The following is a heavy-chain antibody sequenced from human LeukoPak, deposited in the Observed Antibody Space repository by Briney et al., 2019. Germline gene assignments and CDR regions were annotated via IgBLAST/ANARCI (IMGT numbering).Heavy chain of an antibody. CDR1: GYIFTTYW. CDR2: IYPGDSDT. D-gene: IGHD6-6*01. CDR3: ARRGSSNWFDP. J-gene: IGHJ5*02. Sequence: GESLKISCKGSGYIFTTYWIGWVRQLPGKGLEWMGIIYPGDSDTRYSPSFQGQVTISADKSISTAYLQWSSLKASDTAMYYCARRGSSNWFDPWGQGTLVTVSS. V-gene: IGHV5-51*01.